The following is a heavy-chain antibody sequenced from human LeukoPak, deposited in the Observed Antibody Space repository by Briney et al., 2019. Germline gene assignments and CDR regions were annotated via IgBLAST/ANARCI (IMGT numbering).Heavy chain of an antibody. CDR1: GSTFSSYN. CDR3: ARLEYYYVSGNYYKLFDY. D-gene: IGHD3-10*01. Sequence: GGSLRLSCAASGSTFSSYNMNCVRQAPGKGLEWVSDISSSGSTTYFADSVKGRFTISRDNAKNSLYLQMNSLRDEDTAVYYCARLEYYYVSGNYYKLFDYWGQGTLVTVCS. J-gene: IGHJ4*02. CDR2: ISSSGSTT. V-gene: IGHV3-48*02.